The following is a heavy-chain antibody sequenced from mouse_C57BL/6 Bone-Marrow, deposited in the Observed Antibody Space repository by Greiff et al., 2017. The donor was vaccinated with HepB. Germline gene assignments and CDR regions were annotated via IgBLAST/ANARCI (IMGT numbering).Heavy chain of an antibody. V-gene: IGHV2-5*01. D-gene: IGHD1-1*01. J-gene: IGHJ1*03. CDR1: GFSLTSYG. Sequence: VQLQHSGPGLVQPSQSLSITCTVSGFSLTSYGVHWVRQSPGKGLEWLGVIWRGGSTDYNAAFMSRLSITKDNSKSQVFFKMNSLQADDTAIYYCAKTLLYYYGSRGDFDVWGTGTTVTVSS. CDR2: IWRGGST. CDR3: AKTLLYYYGSRGDFDV.